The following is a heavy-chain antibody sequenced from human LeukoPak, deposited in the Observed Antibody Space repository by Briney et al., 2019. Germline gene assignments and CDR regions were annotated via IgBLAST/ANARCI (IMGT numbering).Heavy chain of an antibody. D-gene: IGHD2-15*01. V-gene: IGHV1-2*02. CDR1: GYTFTDDY. Sequence: GASVKVSCKASGYTFTDDYLHWVRQAPGQGLEWMGWINPKSGATHCAQMFQGRVTMTRDTSISAAYLDLRGLRSDDTAVYYCARGELKMGSGGTYFRWWGQGTLVSVSS. J-gene: IGHJ4*02. CDR3: ARGELKMGSGGTYFRW. CDR2: INPKSGAT.